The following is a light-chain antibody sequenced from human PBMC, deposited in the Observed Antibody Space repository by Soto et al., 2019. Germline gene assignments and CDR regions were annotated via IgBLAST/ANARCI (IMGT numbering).Light chain of an antibody. CDR1: QTISSW. CDR2: DAS. J-gene: IGKJ5*01. Sequence: DLQMTQSPFTLSVSVGDRVTITCRASQTISSWLAWYQQKPGKAPKLLIYDASSLERGVPSRFSGSGSGTEFTLTISSLQPDDFATYYCQQYNSYLITFGQGTRLEIK. CDR3: QQYNSYLIT. V-gene: IGKV1-5*01.